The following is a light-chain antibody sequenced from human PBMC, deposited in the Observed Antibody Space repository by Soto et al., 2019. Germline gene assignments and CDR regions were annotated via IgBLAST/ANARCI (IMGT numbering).Light chain of an antibody. CDR1: QDIRNY. Sequence: DIQMTQSPSSLSASVGDRVTITCQASQDIRNYLNWYQQKPGKAPKLLIYDASNLETGVPSRFSGSGSGTDFTLTISSVHPEDAATYYCQQYDNLPLTFGGGTKVEIK. CDR3: QQYDNLPLT. V-gene: IGKV1-33*01. J-gene: IGKJ4*01. CDR2: DAS.